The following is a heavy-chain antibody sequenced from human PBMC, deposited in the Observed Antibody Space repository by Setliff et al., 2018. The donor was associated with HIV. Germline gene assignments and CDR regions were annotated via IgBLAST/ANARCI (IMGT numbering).Heavy chain of an antibody. CDR3: GRAPDY. J-gene: IGHJ4*02. Sequence: SETLSLTCIVSGGSISSTSYYWGWIRQPPGKGLEWIGSMYYSGTTYYNPSLKSRVTISVDTSKTQFSLKLNSVTAADTAVYYCGRAPDYWGQGALVTVSS. V-gene: IGHV4-39*01. CDR2: MYYSGTT. CDR1: GGSISSTSYY.